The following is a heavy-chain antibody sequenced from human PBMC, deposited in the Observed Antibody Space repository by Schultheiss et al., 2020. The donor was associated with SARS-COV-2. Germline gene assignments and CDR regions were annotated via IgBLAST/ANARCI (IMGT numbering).Heavy chain of an antibody. V-gene: IGHV4-30-4*01. Sequence: LRLSCTVSGGSISSGDYYWSWIRQPPGKGLEWIGYIYYSGSTYYNPSLKSRVTISVDTSKNQFSLKLSSVTAADTAVYYCARLDTGDYGDYVTLRYYFDYWGQGTLVTVSS. CDR3: ARLDTGDYGDYVTLRYYFDY. CDR2: IYYSGST. D-gene: IGHD4-17*01. J-gene: IGHJ4*02. CDR1: GGSISSGDYY.